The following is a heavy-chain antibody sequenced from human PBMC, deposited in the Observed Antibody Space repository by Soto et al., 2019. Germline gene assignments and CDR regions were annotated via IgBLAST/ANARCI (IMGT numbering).Heavy chain of an antibody. CDR1: GFTFSSYA. CDR3: ARDRLAVAGFFDY. V-gene: IGHV3-30-3*01. Sequence: LRLSCAAAGFTFSSYAMHWVRQAPGKGLEWVAVISYDGSNKYYADSVKGRFTISRDNSKNTLYLQMNSLRAEDTAVYYCARDRLAVAGFFDYWGHGTLVTVSS. J-gene: IGHJ4*01. D-gene: IGHD6-19*01. CDR2: ISYDGSNK.